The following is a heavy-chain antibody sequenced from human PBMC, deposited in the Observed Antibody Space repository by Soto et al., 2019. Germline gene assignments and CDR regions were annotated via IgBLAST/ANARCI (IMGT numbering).Heavy chain of an antibody. CDR1: GGSISSYY. CDR3: ARGRRYYYDNTGPYYFEH. D-gene: IGHD3-22*01. J-gene: IGHJ4*02. CDR2: IYYSGST. V-gene: IGHV4-59*01. Sequence: KTSETLSLTCTVSGGSISSYYWRWIRQPPGNELEWIAYIYYSGSTNYNPSLKSRVTISVDTSKNQFSLKLTSVTAADPAVYYCARGRRYYYDNTGPYYFEHWGQGTLVSVSS.